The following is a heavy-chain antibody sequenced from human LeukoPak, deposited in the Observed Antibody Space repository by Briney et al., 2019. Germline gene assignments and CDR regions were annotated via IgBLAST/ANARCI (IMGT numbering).Heavy chain of an antibody. CDR3: ARGIRPYYYDSSGPFDY. J-gene: IGHJ4*02. CDR2: INHSGST. CDR1: GGSFSGYY. Sequence: SETLSLTCAVYGGSFSGYYWSWIRQPPGKGLEWIGEINHSGSTNYNPSLKSRVTISVDTSKNQFSLKLSSVTAADTAVYYCARGIRPYYYDSSGPFDYWGQGTLVTVSS. D-gene: IGHD3-22*01. V-gene: IGHV4-34*01.